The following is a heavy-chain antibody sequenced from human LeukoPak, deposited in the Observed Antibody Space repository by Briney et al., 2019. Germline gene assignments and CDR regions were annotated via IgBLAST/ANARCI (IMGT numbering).Heavy chain of an antibody. J-gene: IGHJ4*02. CDR2: INHSGST. CDR3: ARGPGQWLVLDY. CDR1: GGSFSGYY. D-gene: IGHD6-19*01. Sequence: SETLSLTCAVYGGSFSGYYWSWIRQPPGKGLELIGEINHSGSTNYNPSLKSRVTISVDTSKNQFSLKLSSVTAADTAVYYCARGPGQWLVLDYWGQGTLVTVSS. V-gene: IGHV4-34*01.